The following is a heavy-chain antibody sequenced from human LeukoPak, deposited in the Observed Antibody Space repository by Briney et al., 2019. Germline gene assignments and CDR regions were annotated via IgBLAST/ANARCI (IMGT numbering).Heavy chain of an antibody. CDR1: GFTFSSNA. CDR2: ISGSGGST. CDR3: AKGAAPPLGKGKWFQP. V-gene: IGHV3-23*01. J-gene: IGHJ5*02. Sequence: GGSLRVSCAASGFTFSSNAMTWVRQAPGKGLEWVSCISGSGGSTYHADSVKGRFTISRDNSKSTLYMQMNSLRAKDTAGYYCAKGAAPPLGKGKWFQPWGPGTLVTASS. D-gene: IGHD7-27*01.